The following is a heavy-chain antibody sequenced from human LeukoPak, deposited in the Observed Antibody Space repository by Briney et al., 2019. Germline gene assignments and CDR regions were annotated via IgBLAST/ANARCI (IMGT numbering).Heavy chain of an antibody. CDR1: GFTFSSYS. J-gene: IGHJ4*02. Sequence: GGSLRLSCAASGFTFSSYSMNWVRQAPGKGLEWVSSISSSSSYIYYADSVKGRFTISRDNAKNSLYLQMNSLRAEGTAVYYCAKDRIAASAYFDYWGQGTLVTVSS. CDR2: ISSSSSYI. V-gene: IGHV3-21*01. CDR3: AKDRIAASAYFDY. D-gene: IGHD6-13*01.